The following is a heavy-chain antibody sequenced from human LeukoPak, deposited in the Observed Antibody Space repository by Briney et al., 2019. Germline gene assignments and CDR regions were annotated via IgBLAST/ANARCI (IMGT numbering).Heavy chain of an antibody. Sequence: GESLKISCKGSGYSFTSYWIGWVRQMPGKGLEWMGIIYPGDSDTRYSPSFQGQVTISADNSISTAYLQWSSLKASDTAMYYCASSYHYDILTGYWDYFDYWGQGTLVTVSS. CDR3: ASSYHYDILTGYWDYFDY. V-gene: IGHV5-51*01. J-gene: IGHJ4*02. D-gene: IGHD3-9*01. CDR1: GYSFTSYW. CDR2: IYPGDSDT.